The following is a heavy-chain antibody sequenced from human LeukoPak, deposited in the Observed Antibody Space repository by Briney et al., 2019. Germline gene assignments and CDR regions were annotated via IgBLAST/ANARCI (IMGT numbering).Heavy chain of an antibody. CDR2: IYTSGSH. J-gene: IGHJ3*02. Sequence: SETLSLTCTVYGGSISNGRYYWSWIRQPAGKGLEWNGRIYTSGSHNYNPSLKSRVTISVDTSKHQFSLRLSSVAAADTGVYYCARDILPSGWDLNACDIWGRGTRVSVSS. D-gene: IGHD6-19*01. V-gene: IGHV4-61*02. CDR1: GGSISNGRYY. CDR3: ARDILPSGWDLNACDI.